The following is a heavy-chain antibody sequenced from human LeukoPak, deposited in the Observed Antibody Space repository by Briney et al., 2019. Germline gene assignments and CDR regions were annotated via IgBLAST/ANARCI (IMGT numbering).Heavy chain of an antibody. CDR1: GGSISTYY. J-gene: IGHJ4*02. CDR2: IYHSGST. D-gene: IGHD2-15*01. CDR3: ARHGEGYGSYVDY. V-gene: IGHV4-59*08. Sequence: SETLSLTCIVSGGSISTYYWSWIRQPPGKGLEWIGYIYHSGSTNYNPSLKSRVTVSVDTSKNQFSLKVSSVTAADTAVYYCARHGEGYGSYVDYWGQGTLVTVSS.